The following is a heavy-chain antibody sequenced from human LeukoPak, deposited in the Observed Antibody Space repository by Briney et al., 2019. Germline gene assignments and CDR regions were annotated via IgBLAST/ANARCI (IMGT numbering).Heavy chain of an antibody. CDR2: IYHSGST. J-gene: IGHJ5*02. CDR1: GYSISSGYY. D-gene: IGHD3-10*01. Sequence: PSETLSLTCTVSGYSISSGYYWGWIRQPPGKWLEWIGSIYHSGSTYYNPSLKSRVTISVDTSKNQFSLKLSSVTAADTAVYYCARDLGLGWFGTNWFDPWGQGTLVTVSS. CDR3: ARDLGLGWFGTNWFDP. V-gene: IGHV4-38-2*02.